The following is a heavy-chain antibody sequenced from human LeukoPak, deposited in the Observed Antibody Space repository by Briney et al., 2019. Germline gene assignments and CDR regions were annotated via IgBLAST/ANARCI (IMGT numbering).Heavy chain of an antibody. CDR1: GFTFSSYW. CDR3: ARGGTRVYSPSDY. Sequence: GGSLRLSCAASGFTFSSYWMTWVRQAPGKGLEWVANIKQDGSEKNYVDFVKGRFTISRDNAKNSLYLQMNSLRVEDTALYYCARGGTRVYSPSDYWGQGSLVTVSS. D-gene: IGHD5-18*01. V-gene: IGHV3-7*01. J-gene: IGHJ4*02. CDR2: IKQDGSEK.